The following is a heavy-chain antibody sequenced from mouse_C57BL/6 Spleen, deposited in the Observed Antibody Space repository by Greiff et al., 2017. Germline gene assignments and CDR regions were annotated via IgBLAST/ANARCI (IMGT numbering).Heavy chain of an antibody. CDR1: GYAFSSSW. D-gene: IGHD2-4*01. CDR3: AGDYDEVAY. CDR2: IYPGGGDT. V-gene: IGHV1-82*01. J-gene: IGHJ3*01. Sequence: VQLQQSGPELVKPGASVKISCKASGYAFSSSWMNWVKQRPGKGLEWIGRIYPGGGDTNYNGKFKGKATLTADKSSSTAYMQLSSLTSEDSAVYFCAGDYDEVAYWGKGTLVTVSA.